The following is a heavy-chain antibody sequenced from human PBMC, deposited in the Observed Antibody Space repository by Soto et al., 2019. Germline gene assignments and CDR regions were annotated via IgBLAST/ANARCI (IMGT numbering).Heavy chain of an antibody. D-gene: IGHD5-12*01. Sequence: VEDLNLSCRVAGYSFTRYWIGWVLHMPGKGLEWMGIIYPGDSDTRYSPSFQGQVTISADKSISTAYLQWSSLKASDTAIYYCARWGKWLFSDDAFDIWDQGTMVTVSS. CDR2: IYPGDSDT. J-gene: IGHJ3*02. CDR3: ARWGKWLFSDDAFDI. CDR1: GYSFTRYW. V-gene: IGHV5-51*01.